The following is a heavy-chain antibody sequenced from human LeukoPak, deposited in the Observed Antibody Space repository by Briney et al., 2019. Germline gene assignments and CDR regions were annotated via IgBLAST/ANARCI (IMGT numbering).Heavy chain of an antibody. CDR3: ARELGIFDY. V-gene: IGHV3-48*03. CDR1: GFTFSSYE. Sequence: GGSLRLSCAASGFTFSSYEMNWVRQAPGKGLEWVSYISSSGSTIYYADSVKGRFTISRDNAKNSLYLQMNSLRAEDTALYYCARELGIFDYWGQGTLVTVSS. CDR2: ISSSGSTI. J-gene: IGHJ4*02. D-gene: IGHD7-27*01.